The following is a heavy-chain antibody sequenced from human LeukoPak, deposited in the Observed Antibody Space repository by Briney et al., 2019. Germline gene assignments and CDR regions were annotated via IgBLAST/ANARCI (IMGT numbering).Heavy chain of an antibody. J-gene: IGHJ4*02. CDR3: TRMFDIPGLYYFDY. CDR1: GFTFSGSA. V-gene: IGHV3-73*01. CDR2: IRSKANSYAT. D-gene: IGHD2-15*01. Sequence: GGSLRLSCAASGFTFSGSAMHWVRQASGKGLEWVGRIRSKANSYATAYAASVKGRFTISRDDSKNTAYLQMNSLKTEDTAAYYCTRMFDIPGLYYFDYWGQGTLVTVSS.